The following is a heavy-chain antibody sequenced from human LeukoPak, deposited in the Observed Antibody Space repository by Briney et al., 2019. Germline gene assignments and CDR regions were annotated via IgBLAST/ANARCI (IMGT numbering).Heavy chain of an antibody. D-gene: IGHD5-12*01. CDR1: GYTFTGYY. Sequence: GASVKVSCKASGYTFTGYYMHWVRQAPGQGLEWMGWINPNSGGTNYAQKFQGRVTMTRDTSISTAYMELSRLRSDDTAVYYCARDLWAVATIIYYYTDVWGKGTTVTVSS. V-gene: IGHV1-2*02. CDR3: ARDLWAVATIIYYYTDV. J-gene: IGHJ6*03. CDR2: INPNSGGT.